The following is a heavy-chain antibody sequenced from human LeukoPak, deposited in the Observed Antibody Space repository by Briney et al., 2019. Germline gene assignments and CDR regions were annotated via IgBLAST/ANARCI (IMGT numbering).Heavy chain of an antibody. V-gene: IGHV4-39*07. D-gene: IGHD5-24*01. Sequence: SETLSLTCTVSGGSISSSSYYWGWIRQPPGKGLEWIGSIYYSGSTYYNPSLKSRVTISVDRSKNQFSLKLSSVTAADTAVYYCARGDGYLNYWGQGTLVTVSS. CDR3: ARGDGYLNY. CDR1: GGSISSSSYY. J-gene: IGHJ4*02. CDR2: IYYSGST.